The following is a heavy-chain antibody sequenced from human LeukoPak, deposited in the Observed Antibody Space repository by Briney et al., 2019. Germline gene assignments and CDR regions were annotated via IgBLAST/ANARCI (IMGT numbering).Heavy chain of an antibody. J-gene: IGHJ4*02. CDR1: GGSISSSSYY. CDR2: IYYSGST. Sequence: KPSETLSLTCTVSGGSISSSSYYWGWIRQPPGKGLEWIGSIYYSGSTYYNPSLKSRVTISVDTSKNQFSLKLSSVTAADTAVYYCARLSRGGSNEEYYYDSSGYYYYFDYWGQGTLVTVSS. CDR3: ARLSRGGSNEEYYYDSSGYYYYFDY. V-gene: IGHV4-39*01. D-gene: IGHD3-22*01.